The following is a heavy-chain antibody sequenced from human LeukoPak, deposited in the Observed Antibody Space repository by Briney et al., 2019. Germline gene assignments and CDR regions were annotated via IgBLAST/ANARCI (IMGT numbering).Heavy chain of an antibody. CDR3: TRMTTVTTAGAD. V-gene: IGHV3-20*04. CDR1: GFTFDDYG. D-gene: IGHD4-17*01. CDR2: INWNGGST. J-gene: IGHJ4*02. Sequence: GGSLRLSCAASGFTFDDYGMSWVRQAPGKGLEWVSGINWNGGSTGYADSVKGRFTISRDNAKNSLYLQMNSLKTEDTAVYYCTRMTTVTTAGADWGQGTLVTVSS.